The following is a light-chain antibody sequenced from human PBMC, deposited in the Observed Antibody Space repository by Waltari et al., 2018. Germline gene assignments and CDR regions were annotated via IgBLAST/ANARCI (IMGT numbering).Light chain of an antibody. CDR2: DTT. CDR3: GTWDGSLSAWV. CDR1: SPNIGHTF. J-gene: IGLJ3*02. V-gene: IGLV1-51*01. Sequence: QPVLTQPPSLSAAPGQKATISPPGSSPNIGHTFVSWYQQFPGTVPKLLIYDTTARLSGIPDRFSGSKSGTSAALDITGLQPGDEADYYCGTWDGSLSAWVFGEGTRLTVL.